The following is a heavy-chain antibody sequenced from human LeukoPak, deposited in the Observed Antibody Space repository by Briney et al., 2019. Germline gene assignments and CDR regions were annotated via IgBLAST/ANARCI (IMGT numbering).Heavy chain of an antibody. D-gene: IGHD1-26*01. J-gene: IGHJ4*02. V-gene: IGHV3-74*01. CDR1: GFTFSSHW. CDR2: INSDGSST. Sequence: GGSLRLSCAASGFTFSSHWMTGVRQAPGKGLVWVSRINSDGSSTSYADSVKGRFTISRDNAKNTLYLQMNSLRAEDTAVYYCARALYSGRSSSLTGYWGQGTLVTVSS. CDR3: ARALYSGRSSSLTGY.